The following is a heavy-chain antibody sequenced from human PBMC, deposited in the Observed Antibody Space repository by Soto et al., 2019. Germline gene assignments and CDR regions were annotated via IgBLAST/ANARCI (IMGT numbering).Heavy chain of an antibody. Sequence: ESGGGLVQPGGSLRLSCAVSGFRLSDYEMSWIRQAPGKGPEWVSFISRSGDTIYYVDSVKGRFSISRDNAKNSVYLQMNGLTAEDSGIYYCARVTAGSGSYQIDLWGQGTLVTVSS. CDR2: ISRSGDTI. V-gene: IGHV3-11*01. CDR3: ARVTAGSGSYQIDL. CDR1: GFRLSDYE. D-gene: IGHD3-10*01. J-gene: IGHJ4*02.